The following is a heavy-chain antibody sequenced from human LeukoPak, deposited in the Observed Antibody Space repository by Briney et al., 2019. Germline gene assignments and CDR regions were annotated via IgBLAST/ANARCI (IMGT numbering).Heavy chain of an antibody. CDR1: GGSISSSSYY. CDR3: ARESHNSYPDY. D-gene: IGHD5-24*01. Sequence: SETLSLTCTVSGGSISSSSYYWGWIRQPPGKGLEWIGYIYYSGSTNYNPSLKSRVTISVDTSKNQFSLKLSSVTAADTAVYYCARESHNSYPDYWGQGTLVTVSS. CDR2: IYYSGST. J-gene: IGHJ4*02. V-gene: IGHV4-61*01.